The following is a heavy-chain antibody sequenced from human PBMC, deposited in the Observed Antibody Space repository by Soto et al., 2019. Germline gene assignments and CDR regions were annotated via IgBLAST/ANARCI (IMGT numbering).Heavy chain of an antibody. Sequence: SKTQSLTCSVSPRSGSSGSYYRSWIQQPPGKGLEWIGYSYYSGSTNYNPSLKSRVTISVDTSKNQFSLKLSSVTAADTAVYYCGRELTCSGGSCYSYWGQGTLVTVSS. J-gene: IGHJ4*02. V-gene: IGHV4-61*01. CDR3: GRELTCSGGSCYSY. CDR1: PRSGSSGSYY. D-gene: IGHD2-15*01. CDR2: SYYSGST.